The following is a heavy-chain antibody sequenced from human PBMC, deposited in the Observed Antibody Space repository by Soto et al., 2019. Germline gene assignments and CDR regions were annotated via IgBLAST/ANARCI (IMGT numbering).Heavy chain of an antibody. V-gene: IGHV4-59*08. J-gene: IGHJ4*02. D-gene: IGHD6-13*01. Sequence: QVQLQESGPGLVKPSETLSLTCTVSGGSLSPYYWTWIRQSPGKGLEWFGYVRYTGSTNYNPSLMGRVTMSVDTSRNQFTLTLSSVTADDTAVYYCARHSNIWWFDYWGQGTLVTVSS. CDR1: GGSLSPYY. CDR2: VRYTGST. CDR3: ARHSNIWWFDY.